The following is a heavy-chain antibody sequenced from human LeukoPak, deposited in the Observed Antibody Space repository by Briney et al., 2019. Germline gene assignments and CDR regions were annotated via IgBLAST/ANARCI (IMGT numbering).Heavy chain of an antibody. D-gene: IGHD3-16*01. J-gene: IGHJ4*02. CDR3: ARHDNDDNFDY. V-gene: IGHV7-4-1*02. Sequence: ASVKVSCKASGYTFTRYAINWLRQAPGQGLEWMGWINMYTANPAYAQGFTERFVFSLDTSVTTAYLQISNLKTEDTAVYYCARHDNDDNFDYWGQGTLVTVSS. CDR1: GYTFTRYA. CDR2: INMYTANP.